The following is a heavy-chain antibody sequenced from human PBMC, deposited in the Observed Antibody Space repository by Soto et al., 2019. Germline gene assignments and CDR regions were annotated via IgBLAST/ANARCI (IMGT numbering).Heavy chain of an antibody. V-gene: IGHV4-61*01. CDR2: VYYNGRS. Sequence: PSETLSLTCSVSGGSIRGSTDYWSWIRQPPGRGLEWIGYVYYNGRSNSNPALKNRVTISVDTSNNQFSLRLRSVTTADTAIYYCARDRSSSWCDVWGQGTPVTVSS. CDR3: ARDRSSSWCDV. CDR1: GGSIRGSTDY. D-gene: IGHD2-2*01. J-gene: IGHJ4*02.